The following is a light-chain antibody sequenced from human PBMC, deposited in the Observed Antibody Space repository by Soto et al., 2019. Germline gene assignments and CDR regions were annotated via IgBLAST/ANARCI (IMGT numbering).Light chain of an antibody. J-gene: IGKJ2*01. CDR2: WAS. CDR1: KRVLHSSNNKNS. CDR3: QQYYTTPDT. V-gene: IGKV4-1*01. Sequence: DIVLTKYPDSLAMSLGARATINCKSSKRVLHSSNNKNSLAWYQQRPGQPPKLLIYWASTRESGVPDRFSGSGSGTDFPLSISSLQAEDVAVYYCQQYYTTPDTFGQGTKLEIK.